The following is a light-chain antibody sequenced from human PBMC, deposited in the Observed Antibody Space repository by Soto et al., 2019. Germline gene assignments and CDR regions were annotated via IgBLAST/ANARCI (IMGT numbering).Light chain of an antibody. J-gene: IGLJ2*01. Sequence: QSALTQPASVSGSPGQSITISCTGPSSDVGTYNLVSWYQQHPDKAPKVILYEGTKRPSGVSPRFSGSQSGNTASLAISGLQSEDEADYYCAAWDDSLNGVAFGGGTKLTVL. CDR3: AAWDDSLNGVA. V-gene: IGLV2-14*02. CDR1: SSDVGTYNL. CDR2: EGT.